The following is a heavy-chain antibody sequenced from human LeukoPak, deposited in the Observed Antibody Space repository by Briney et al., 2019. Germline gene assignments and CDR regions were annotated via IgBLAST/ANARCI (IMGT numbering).Heavy chain of an antibody. CDR2: ISDTSTYI. D-gene: IGHD5-18*01. J-gene: IGHJ4*02. CDR3: ARDRTSGYTYVSDY. V-gene: IGHV3-21*01. Sequence: GGSLRLSCAASGFIFSSYTMNWVRQAPGEGLEWVSSISDTSTYIYCADSVEGRFTISRDNAKSSLFLQMNSLRDEDTAVYYCARDRTSGYTYVSDYWGQGTLVTVSS. CDR1: GFIFSSYT.